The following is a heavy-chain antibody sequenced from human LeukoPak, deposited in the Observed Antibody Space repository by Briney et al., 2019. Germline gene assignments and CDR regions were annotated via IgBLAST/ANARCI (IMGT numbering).Heavy chain of an antibody. D-gene: IGHD5-24*01. Sequence: ASVKVSCKASGYTFTSYGISWVRQAPGQGLEWMGWISAYSGGTNYAQKFQGRVTMTRDTSISTAYMELSRLRSDDTAVYYCAREMATIDAFDIWGQGTMVTVSS. J-gene: IGHJ3*02. CDR1: GYTFTSYG. CDR2: ISAYSGGT. V-gene: IGHV1-2*02. CDR3: AREMATIDAFDI.